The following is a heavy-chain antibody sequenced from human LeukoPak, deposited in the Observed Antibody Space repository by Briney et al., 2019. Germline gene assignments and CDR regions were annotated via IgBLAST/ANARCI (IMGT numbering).Heavy chain of an antibody. V-gene: IGHV3-7*01. CDR2: IKEDGSEK. Sequence: GGSLRLSCVASGFTFSSYWMTWVRQAPGKGLEWVAKIKEDGSEKNYVDSVKGRFTISRDNAENSLYLQMNSLRAEDTAVYYCARTASHPEYWGQGTLVTVSS. D-gene: IGHD6-25*01. CDR3: ARTASHPEY. J-gene: IGHJ4*02. CDR1: GFTFSSYW.